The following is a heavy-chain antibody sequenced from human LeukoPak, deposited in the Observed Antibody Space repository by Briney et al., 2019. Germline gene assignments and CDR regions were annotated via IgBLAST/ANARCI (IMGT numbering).Heavy chain of an antibody. CDR1: GGSIDSYY. Sequence: SETLSLTCTVSGGSIDSYYWSWIRQPRGKGLEWIGYIYYRGTTSYNPFLKSGVTISVDTSKNQFSLKLNSVTAADTAVYYCARLPRYGGYDHFDYWGQGILVIVSS. V-gene: IGHV4-59*12. CDR2: IYYRGTT. CDR3: ARLPRYGGYDHFDY. J-gene: IGHJ4*01. D-gene: IGHD5-12*01.